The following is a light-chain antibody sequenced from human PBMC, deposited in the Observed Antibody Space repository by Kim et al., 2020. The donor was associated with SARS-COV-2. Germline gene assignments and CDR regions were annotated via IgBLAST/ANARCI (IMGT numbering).Light chain of an antibody. V-gene: IGKV3D-15*01. CDR3: QQYKNWPPIT. CDR2: GAS. CDR1: QSVSTD. J-gene: IGKJ5*01. Sequence: SPGERATLSCSASQSVSTDLAWYQQKSGQAPRLLIYGASTRATGIPARFSGSGSGTEFTLTISGLQSEDLAVYYCQQYKNWPPITFGQGTRLEIK.